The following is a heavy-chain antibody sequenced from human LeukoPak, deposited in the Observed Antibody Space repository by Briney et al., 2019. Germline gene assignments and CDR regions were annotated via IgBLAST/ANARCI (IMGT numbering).Heavy chain of an antibody. D-gene: IGHD3-22*01. J-gene: IGHJ4*02. Sequence: SETLSLTCTVSGGSISSYYWSWIRQPPGKGLEWIGYIYHSGNTNYNPSLKSRVTISVDTSKNQFSLKLSSVTAADTAMYYCARDKGEYYDSSGYLDYWGQGTLVTVSS. CDR1: GGSISSYY. CDR3: ARDKGEYYDSSGYLDY. V-gene: IGHV4-59*01. CDR2: IYHSGNT.